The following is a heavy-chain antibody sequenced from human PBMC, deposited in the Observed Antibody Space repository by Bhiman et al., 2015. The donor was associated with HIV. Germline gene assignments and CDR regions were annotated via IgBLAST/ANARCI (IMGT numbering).Heavy chain of an antibody. CDR3: GKAPGYYFDSSGPHIVN. D-gene: IGHD3-22*01. V-gene: IGHV3-30-3*01. CDR2: ISYDSNHK. Sequence: VQLVESGGGVVQPGGSLTLSCVASGFTFGRFAMHWVRQAPGKGLEWMTLISYDSNHKPYADSVKGRFSISRDNSKDTLYLQMNSLRPDDTAVYYCGKAPGYYFDSSGPHIVNWGQGNAGHRLL. CDR1: GFTFGRFA. J-gene: IGHJ4*02.